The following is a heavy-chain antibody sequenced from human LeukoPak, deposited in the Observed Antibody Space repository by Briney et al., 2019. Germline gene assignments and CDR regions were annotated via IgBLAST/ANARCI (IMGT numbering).Heavy chain of an antibody. CDR3: ARERGAVTKAPRFDY. J-gene: IGHJ4*02. CDR2: INPNSGGT. CDR1: GYTFTGYY. V-gene: IGHV1-2*02. Sequence: ASVKVSCKASGYTFTGYYMHWVRQAPGRGLEWMGWINPNSGGTNYAQKFQGRVTMTRDTSISTAYMELSRLRSDDTAVYYCARERGAVTKAPRFDYWGQGTLVTVSS. D-gene: IGHD4-17*01.